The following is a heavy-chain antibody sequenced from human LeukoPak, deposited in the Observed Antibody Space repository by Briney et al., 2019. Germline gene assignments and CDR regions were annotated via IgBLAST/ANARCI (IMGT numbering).Heavy chain of an antibody. CDR3: ARAYSSGWYADY. CDR2: ISAYNGNT. CDR1: GYTFTSYG. Sequence: ASVKASCKASGYTFTSYGISWVRQAPGQGLEWMGWISAYNGNTNYAQKLQSRVTMTTDTSTSTAYMELRSLRSDDTAVYYCARAYSSGWYADYWGQGTLVTVSS. V-gene: IGHV1-18*01. J-gene: IGHJ4*02. D-gene: IGHD6-19*01.